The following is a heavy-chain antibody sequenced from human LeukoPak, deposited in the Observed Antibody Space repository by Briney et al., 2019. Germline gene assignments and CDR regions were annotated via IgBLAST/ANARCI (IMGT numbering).Heavy chain of an antibody. CDR3: ARVYGYGYYHMDV. CDR1: GGSISNYY. CDR2: IYYSGNT. V-gene: IGHV4-59*01. Sequence: SETLSLTCTVSGGSISNYYWHWIRQPPGKGLEWIGYIYYSGNTNYNPSLKSRVTISKDTSKSQFSLKMSAVTAADTAVYYCARVYGYGYYHMDVWGKGTTVAVSS. D-gene: IGHD5-18*01. J-gene: IGHJ6*03.